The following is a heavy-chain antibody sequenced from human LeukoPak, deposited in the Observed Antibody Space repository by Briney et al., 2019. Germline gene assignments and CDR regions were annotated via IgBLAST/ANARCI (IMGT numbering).Heavy chain of an antibody. CDR2: ISAYNGNT. V-gene: IGHV1-18*01. CDR3: ARDRRIACSSTSCYANWFDP. D-gene: IGHD2-2*01. J-gene: IGHJ5*02. Sequence: ASVKVSCKASGYTFTSYGISWVRQAPGQGLEWMGWISAYNGNTHYAQKLQGRVTMTTDTSTSTAYMELGSLTSDDTAVYYCARDRRIACSSTSCYANWFDPWGQGTLVTVSS. CDR1: GYTFTSYG.